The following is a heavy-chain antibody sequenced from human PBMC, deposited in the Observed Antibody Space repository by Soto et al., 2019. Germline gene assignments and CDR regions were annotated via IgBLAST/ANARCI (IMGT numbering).Heavy chain of an antibody. CDR1: VGSIGGYY. V-gene: IGHV4-59*01. CDR3: AKSRGITGTTFNWFDS. CDR2: ILYSGNT. Sequence: SETLSLTCNVSVGSIGGYYWNWIRQSPGRGLEWIGSILYSGNTNYNPSLSSRVTISVDPSKNQFSLKVHSVNAADTAIYYCAKSRGITGTTFNWFDSWGQGTQVTVSS. J-gene: IGHJ5*01. D-gene: IGHD1-20*01.